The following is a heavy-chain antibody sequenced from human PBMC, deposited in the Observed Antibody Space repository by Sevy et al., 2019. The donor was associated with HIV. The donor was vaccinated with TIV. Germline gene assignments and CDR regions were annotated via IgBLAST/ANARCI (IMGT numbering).Heavy chain of an antibody. CDR2: IWFDGSEK. Sequence: GGSLRLSCAASGFAFSTYGLYWVRQAPGKGLEWVADIWFDGSEKYYADSVKGRFTISRDNSKNTLYLQMNSLRGEDTAVYYCAKGPHPAVTTSYGMDVWGQGTTVTVSS. V-gene: IGHV3-30*02. D-gene: IGHD4-17*01. CDR1: GFAFSTYG. CDR3: AKGPHPAVTTSYGMDV. J-gene: IGHJ6*02.